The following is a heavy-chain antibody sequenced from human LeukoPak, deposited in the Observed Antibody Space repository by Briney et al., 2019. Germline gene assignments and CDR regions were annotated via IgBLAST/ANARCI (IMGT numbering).Heavy chain of an antibody. V-gene: IGHV3-48*02. CDR3: ARAPYYYDSSGYD. CDR1: GFTFSSYS. CDR2: ISSSSSTI. Sequence: TGGSLRRSCAASGFTFSSYSMNWVRQAPGKGLEWVSYISSSSSTIYYADSVKGRFTISRDNAKNSLYLQMSSLRDEDTAVYYCARAPYYYDSSGYDWGQGTLVTVSS. D-gene: IGHD3-22*01. J-gene: IGHJ4*02.